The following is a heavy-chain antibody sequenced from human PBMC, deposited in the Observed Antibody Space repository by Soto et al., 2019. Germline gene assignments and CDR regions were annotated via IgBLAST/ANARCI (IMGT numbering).Heavy chain of an antibody. CDR1: GFTFGDYA. CDR3: TRDHEGPYDFWSGYYYYYGMDV. CDR2: IRSKAYGGTT. Sequence: PGGSLRLSCTASGFTFGDYAMSWFRQASGKGLEWVGFIRSKAYGGTTEYAASVKGRFTISRDDSKSIAYLQMNSLKTEDTAVYYCTRDHEGPYDFWSGYYYYYGMDVWGQVTRVTVSS. V-gene: IGHV3-49*03. J-gene: IGHJ6*02. D-gene: IGHD3-3*01.